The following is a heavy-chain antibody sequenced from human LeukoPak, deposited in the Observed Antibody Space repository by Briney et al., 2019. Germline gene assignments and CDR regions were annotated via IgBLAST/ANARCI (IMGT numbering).Heavy chain of an antibody. CDR1: GFPFCSYA. Sequence: PGGALRLSCAAPGFPFCSYAISWVRQAPGGGGGWVLAFSGSGGSTYYADSVKGRFTISRDNSKNTLYLQMNSLRAEDTAVYYCAKDKSPHTAMVTPHDYWGQGTLVTVSS. CDR2: FSGSGGST. V-gene: IGHV3-23*01. J-gene: IGHJ4*02. D-gene: IGHD5-18*01. CDR3: AKDKSPHTAMVTPHDY.